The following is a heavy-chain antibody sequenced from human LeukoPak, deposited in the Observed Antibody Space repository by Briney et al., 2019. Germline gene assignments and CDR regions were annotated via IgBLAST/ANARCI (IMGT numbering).Heavy chain of an antibody. Sequence: SVKVSCKASGGTFSSYAISWVRQAPGQGLEWMGGIIPIFGTANYAQKFQGRVTITTDESTSTAYMELSSLRSEDTAVYYCARDRDPSTSDIVVVPAANSMDYWGQGTLVTVSS. D-gene: IGHD2-2*01. CDR1: GGTFSSYA. J-gene: IGHJ4*02. CDR2: IIPIFGTA. CDR3: ARDRDPSTSDIVVVPAANSMDY. V-gene: IGHV1-69*05.